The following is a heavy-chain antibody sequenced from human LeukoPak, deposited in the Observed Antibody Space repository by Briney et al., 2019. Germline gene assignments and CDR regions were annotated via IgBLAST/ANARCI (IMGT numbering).Heavy chain of an antibody. CDR1: GGTFSSYA. CDR2: IIPIFGTA. D-gene: IGHD6-13*01. CDR3: ARGLAAADGPTQYYYYYYYMDV. J-gene: IGHJ6*03. Sequence: AASVKVSCKASGGTFSSYAISWVRQAPGQGLEWMGGIIPIFGTANYAQKFQGRVTITADESTSTAYMELSSLRSEDTAVYYCARGLAAADGPTQYYYYYYYMDVWGKGTTVTISS. V-gene: IGHV1-69*13.